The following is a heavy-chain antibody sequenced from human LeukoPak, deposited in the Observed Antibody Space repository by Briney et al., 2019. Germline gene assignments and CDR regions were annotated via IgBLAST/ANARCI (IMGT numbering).Heavy chain of an antibody. V-gene: IGHV3-23*01. CDR2: ISGSGGST. CDR1: GFTFNDYG. CDR3: ARGYGGNSGDAFDI. J-gene: IGHJ3*02. D-gene: IGHD4-23*01. Sequence: GGSLRLSCAVSGFTFNDYGMIWVRQAPGKGLEWVSAISGSGGSTYYADSVKGRFTISRDNSKNTMYLQMNSLRAEDTAVYYCARGYGGNSGDAFDIWGQGTMVTVSS.